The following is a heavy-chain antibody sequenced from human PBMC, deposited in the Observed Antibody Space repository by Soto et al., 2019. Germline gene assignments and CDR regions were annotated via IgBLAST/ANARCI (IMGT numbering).Heavy chain of an antibody. V-gene: IGHV3-30-3*01. J-gene: IGHJ4*02. Sequence: QVQLVESGGGVVQPGKSLRLSCVASGFTFGSYAMHWVRQAPGKGLEWVAVISLDGVNKYYAESVKGRFTISRDNSKNTLFLQMDSLRIEDTATYYCARPIVLGRVPSGYRAFGCWGQGALVTVSS. CDR2: ISLDGVNK. CDR1: GFTFGSYA. CDR3: ARPIVLGRVPSGYRAFGC. D-gene: IGHD5-12*01.